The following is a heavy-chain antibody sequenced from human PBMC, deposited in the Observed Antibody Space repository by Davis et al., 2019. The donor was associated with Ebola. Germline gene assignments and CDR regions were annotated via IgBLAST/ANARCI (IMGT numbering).Heavy chain of an antibody. CDR3: STLIDF. Sequence: GESLKISCAASGFNFGLAAIHWVRQAPGKGLEWVGRIRAKSKDYSTAYAESVKGRFTISRDDSQNTAYLQMDSLKTEDAAVYYCSTLIDFWGQGTQIIVSS. J-gene: IGHJ4*02. CDR2: IRAKSKDYST. CDR1: GFNFGLAA. D-gene: IGHD2/OR15-2a*01. V-gene: IGHV3-73*01.